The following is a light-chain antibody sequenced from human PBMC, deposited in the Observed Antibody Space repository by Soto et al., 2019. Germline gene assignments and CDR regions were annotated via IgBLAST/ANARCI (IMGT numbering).Light chain of an antibody. CDR1: SSNIGSKS. V-gene: IGLV1-44*01. Sequence: QSVLTQPPSASGTPGQRVTISCSGSSSNIGSKSVNWYQQVPGTAPRLLIYRNNQRPSGVPDRFSGSKSGSSASLAISGLQSQDEADYYCALWDDSLNGVVFGGGTKVTVL. CDR3: ALWDDSLNGVV. J-gene: IGLJ2*01. CDR2: RNN.